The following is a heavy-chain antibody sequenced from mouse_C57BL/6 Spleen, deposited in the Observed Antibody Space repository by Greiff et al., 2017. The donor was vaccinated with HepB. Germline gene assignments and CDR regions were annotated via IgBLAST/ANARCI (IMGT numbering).Heavy chain of an antibody. CDR1: GYTFTSYW. CDR2: IDPSDSET. V-gene: IGHV1-52*01. CDR3: ARWNDDYDPWFAY. D-gene: IGHD2-4*01. J-gene: IGHJ3*01. Sequence: QVQLQQPGAELVRPGSSVKLSCKASGYTFTSYWMHWVKQRPIQGLEWIGNIDPSDSETHYNQKFKDKATLTVDKSSSTAYMQLSSLTSEDSAVYYCARWNDDYDPWFAYWGQGTLVTVSA.